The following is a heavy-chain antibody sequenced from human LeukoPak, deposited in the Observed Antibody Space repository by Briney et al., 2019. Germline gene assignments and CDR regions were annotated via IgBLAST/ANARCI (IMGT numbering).Heavy chain of an antibody. CDR2: IRYDGSNK. CDR1: GFTFSSYG. J-gene: IGHJ5*02. CDR3: ARDIRNYYDSGAYGWFDP. D-gene: IGHD3-10*01. V-gene: IGHV3-30*02. Sequence: GGSLRLSCAASGFTFSSYGMHWVRQAPGKGLEWVAFIRYDGSNKYYADSVKGRFTISRDNSKNTVYLQMNSLRAEDTATYYCARDIRNYYDSGAYGWFDPWGQGTLVPASS.